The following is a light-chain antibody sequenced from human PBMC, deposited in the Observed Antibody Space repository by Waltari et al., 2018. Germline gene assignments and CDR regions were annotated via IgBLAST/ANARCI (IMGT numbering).Light chain of an antibody. CDR3: AAWDDSLGGRWV. Sequence: QSVLTPPPSASGTPGQRVTMSCSASASNIGNNLVNWYQQLPGKAPKLVIYRSDQRPSGVPDRFSASKSGTSASLAISGLQSEDEADYYCAAWDDSLGGRWVFGGGTKVTVL. V-gene: IGLV1-44*01. J-gene: IGLJ3*02. CDR2: RSD. CDR1: ASNIGNNL.